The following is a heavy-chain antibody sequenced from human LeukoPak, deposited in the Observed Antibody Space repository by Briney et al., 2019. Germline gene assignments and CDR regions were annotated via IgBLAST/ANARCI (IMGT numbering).Heavy chain of an antibody. D-gene: IGHD3-22*01. Sequence: GGSLRLSCAASGFTFSDYYMSWIRQAPGKGLEWVSHISSSRTYTNYADSVKGRFTISRDNAKNSLYLQMNSLRAEDTAVYYCARLTYDSSGYFDYWGQGTLVTVSP. CDR3: ARLTYDSSGYFDY. J-gene: IGHJ4*02. CDR1: GFTFSDYY. V-gene: IGHV3-11*03. CDR2: ISSSRTYT.